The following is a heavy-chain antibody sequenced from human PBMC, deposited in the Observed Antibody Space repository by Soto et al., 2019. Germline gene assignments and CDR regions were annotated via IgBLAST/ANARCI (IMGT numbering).Heavy chain of an antibody. J-gene: IGHJ5*02. CDR3: ASYRYCSSTSCYGYWFDP. V-gene: IGHV4-30-4*01. Sequence: SETLSLTCTVSGGSISSGDYYWSWIRQPPGKGLEWIGYIYYSGSTYYNPSLKSRVTISVGTSKNQFSLKLSSVTAADTAAYYCASYRYCSSTSCYGYWFDPWGQGTLVTVS. D-gene: IGHD2-2*01. CDR2: IYYSGST. CDR1: GGSISSGDYY.